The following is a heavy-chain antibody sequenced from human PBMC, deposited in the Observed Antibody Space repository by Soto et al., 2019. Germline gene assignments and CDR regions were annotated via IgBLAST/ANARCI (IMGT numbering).Heavy chain of an antibody. CDR3: VTRAWREQ. Sequence: EVQLAESGGGLVQPGESLRLSCAASGFSFSDQWMSWVRQAPGQGLEWVANINEDGSGRNYVDSVKGRFTISRDNAKNSLYLQMHNLRAEVTAVYFCVTRAWREQWGQGTLITVSS. V-gene: IGHV3-7*03. CDR2: INEDGSGR. CDR1: GFSFSDQW. J-gene: IGHJ1*01.